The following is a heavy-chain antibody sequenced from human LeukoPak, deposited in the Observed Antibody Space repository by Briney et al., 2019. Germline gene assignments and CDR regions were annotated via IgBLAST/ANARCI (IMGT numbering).Heavy chain of an antibody. J-gene: IGHJ4*02. CDR2: ISPYSGYT. V-gene: IGHV1-18*01. CDR3: ARDSTALDH. D-gene: IGHD2-2*01. Sequence: ASVKVSCKASGYTFTSYGISWVRQAPGQGLEWMGWISPYSGYTNYAQKLQGRVTVTTDTSTSTAYMELKSLRSDDTAVYYCARDSTALDHWGQGTLVTVSS. CDR1: GYTFTSYG.